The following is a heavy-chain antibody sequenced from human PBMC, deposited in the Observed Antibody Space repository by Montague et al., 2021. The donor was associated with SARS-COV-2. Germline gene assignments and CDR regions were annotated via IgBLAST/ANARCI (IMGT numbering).Heavy chain of an antibody. J-gene: IGHJ4*02. D-gene: IGHD3-10*01. CDR2: IYYSGST. CDR3: ARLPDLLLWFGEALDY. CDR1: GGSISSSSYY. V-gene: IGHV4-39*01. Sequence: SETLSLTCTVSGGSISSSSYYWGWIRQPPGKGLEWIGSIYYSGSTYYNPSLKSRVTISVDTSKNQFSLKLSSVTAADTAVYYCARLPDLLLWFGEALDYWGQGTLVAASS.